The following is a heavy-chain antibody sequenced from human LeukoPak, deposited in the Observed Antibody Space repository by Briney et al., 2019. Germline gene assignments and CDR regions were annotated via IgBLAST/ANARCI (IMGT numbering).Heavy chain of an antibody. CDR2: IGSRSTYI. CDR1: GFIFGSYS. J-gene: IGHJ4*02. CDR3: ARDDTALSLFDY. Sequence: GGSLRLSCAASGFIFGSYSTNWVRQAPGKGLEWVSSIGSRSTYIYYADSVKGRFTISRDNAKNSLYLQMNSLRAEDTAVYFCARDDTALSLFDYWGQGTLVTVSS. V-gene: IGHV3-21*01. D-gene: IGHD5-18*01.